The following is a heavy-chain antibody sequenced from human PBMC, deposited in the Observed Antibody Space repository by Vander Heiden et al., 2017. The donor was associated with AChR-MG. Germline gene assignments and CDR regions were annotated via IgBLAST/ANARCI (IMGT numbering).Heavy chain of an antibody. CDR3: AAERGNWWYFDL. CDR1: GLTFSSHP. V-gene: IGHV3-23*01. Sequence: EGQLLESGGGLVQPGGSLSLSCGASGLTFSSHPMHWVRQAAGKGLEWVSAMGATDNLKCYSDSVRGRFSISRDNSKDTLDLQMDSLRAEDTAVYFCAAERGNWWYFDLWGRGTLVTVSS. J-gene: IGHJ2*01. D-gene: IGHD1-1*01. CDR2: MGATDNLK.